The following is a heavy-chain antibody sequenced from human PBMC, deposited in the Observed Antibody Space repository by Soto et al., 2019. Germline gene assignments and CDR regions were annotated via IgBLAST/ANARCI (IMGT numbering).Heavy chain of an antibody. CDR2: IYSGGGT. CDR1: GFVVDRTY. J-gene: IGHJ4*02. Sequence: PGGSLRLSCAASGFVVDRTYMTWVRQAPGKGLEWVSVIYSGGGTYYADSVEGRFTISRDNAANSLFLHMNSLGAEDTAVYYCATYHDDEWESYRHRYWGQGTLVTVSS. V-gene: IGHV3-66*01. D-gene: IGHD3-16*02. CDR3: ATYHDDEWESYRHRY.